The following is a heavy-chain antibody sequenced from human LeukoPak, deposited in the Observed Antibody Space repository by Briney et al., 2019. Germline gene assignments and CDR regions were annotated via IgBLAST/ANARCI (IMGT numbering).Heavy chain of an antibody. D-gene: IGHD3-16*01. Sequence: GGSLRLSCAASGFTFSDYAMSWVRQAPGKGLEWVSTIFKTGDTVHYADIVRGRFTISRDNSKNTLSLQMNSLRAEDTAIYYCAKLWGRHVWSFDYWGQGALVTVSS. J-gene: IGHJ4*02. CDR3: AKLWGRHVWSFDY. CDR2: IFKTGDTV. V-gene: IGHV3-23*01. CDR1: GFTFSDYA.